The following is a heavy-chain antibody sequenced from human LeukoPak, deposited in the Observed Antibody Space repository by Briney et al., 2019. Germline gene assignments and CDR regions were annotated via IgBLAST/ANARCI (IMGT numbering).Heavy chain of an antibody. D-gene: IGHD2-2*01. V-gene: IGHV3-30*04. J-gene: IGHJ4*02. CDR2: ISYDGSNE. CDR3: AKVDCSSTSCYPYYFDY. Sequence: GGSLRLSCAASGFTFSSYVMHWVRQAPGKGLEWVAIISYDGSNEYYADSVKGRFTISRDNSKNTLYLQMNSLRAADTAVYYCAKVDCSSTSCYPYYFDYWGQGTLVTVSS. CDR1: GFTFSSYV.